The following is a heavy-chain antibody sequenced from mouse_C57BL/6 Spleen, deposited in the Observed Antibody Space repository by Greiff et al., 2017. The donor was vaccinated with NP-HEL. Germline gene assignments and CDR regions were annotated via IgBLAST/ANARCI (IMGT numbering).Heavy chain of an antibody. V-gene: IGHV1-7*01. CDR1: GYTFTSYW. J-gene: IGHJ1*03. Sequence: QVQLKESGAELAKPGASVKLSCKASGYTFTSYWMHWVKQRPGQGLEWIGYINPSSGYTKYNQKFKDKATLTADKSSSTAYMQLSSLTYEDSAVYYCARRDTTVVATEGYFDVWGTGTTVTVSS. CDR3: ARRDTTVVATEGYFDV. D-gene: IGHD1-1*01. CDR2: INPSSGYT.